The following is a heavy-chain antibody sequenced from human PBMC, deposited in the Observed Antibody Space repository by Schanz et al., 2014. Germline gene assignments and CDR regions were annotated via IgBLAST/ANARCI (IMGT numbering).Heavy chain of an antibody. D-gene: IGHD2-2*01. J-gene: IGHJ4*02. CDR2: VPFDGSQK. CDR1: GFTFSSYA. Sequence: QVQLVESGGGVVQPGRSLRLSCAASGFTFSSYALHWVRQAPGKGLEWVAFVPFDGSQKFYADSVKGRVTISRDNSKSTVYLQMNSLRPGDTAVYYCARESSNDIVLVPGAVFDHWGQGILVTVSS. V-gene: IGHV3-30*04. CDR3: ARESSNDIVLVPGAVFDH.